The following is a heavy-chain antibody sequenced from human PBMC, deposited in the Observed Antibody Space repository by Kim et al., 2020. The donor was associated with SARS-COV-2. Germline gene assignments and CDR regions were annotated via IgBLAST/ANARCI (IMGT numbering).Heavy chain of an antibody. J-gene: IGHJ6*02. CDR3: ARDPTWIQLWFEGDYYYGMDV. Sequence: RFTISRDNSKNTLYLQMNGLRAEDTAVYYCARDPTWIQLWFEGDYYYGMDVWGQGTTVTVSS. D-gene: IGHD5-18*01. V-gene: IGHV3-30*07.